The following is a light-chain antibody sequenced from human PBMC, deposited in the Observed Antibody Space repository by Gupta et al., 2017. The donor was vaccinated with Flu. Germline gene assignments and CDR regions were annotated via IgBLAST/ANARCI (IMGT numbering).Light chain of an antibody. CDR1: QSISNN. Sequence: EIVMTQSPATLSVSPGERATLSCRAGQSISNNLVWYQQKPGQAPRLLIYRVSTRAPGVPARFSGSGSGTEFTRSISSLQSEDFAGDDCQHSGTFGQGTRVEIK. J-gene: IGKJ1*01. V-gene: IGKV3-15*01. CDR2: RVS. CDR3: QHSGT.